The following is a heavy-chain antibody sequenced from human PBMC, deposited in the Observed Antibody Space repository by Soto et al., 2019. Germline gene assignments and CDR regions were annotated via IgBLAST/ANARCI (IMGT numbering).Heavy chain of an antibody. J-gene: IGHJ6*02. CDR1: GGSISSGGYY. CDR2: IFYSGST. D-gene: IGHD6-13*01. CDR3: ARETILAAVRKTTDYGMDV. V-gene: IGHV4-31*03. Sequence: QVQLQESGPGLVKPSQTLSLTCTVSGGSISSGGYYWSWIRQHPGKGLEWIGYIFYSGSTYYNPSLKIRVTISVDTSKNQFSLKLSSVTASDTAVYYCARETILAAVRKTTDYGMDVWGQGTTVTVSS.